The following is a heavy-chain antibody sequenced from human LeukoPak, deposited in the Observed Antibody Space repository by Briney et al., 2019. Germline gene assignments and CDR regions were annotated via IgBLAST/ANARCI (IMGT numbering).Heavy chain of an antibody. D-gene: IGHD4-17*01. CDR2: IDWDADK. Sequence: ESGPALVKPTQTLTLTCTFSGFSLSTSGMCVSWIRQPPGKALEWLARIDWDADKYYSTSLKTRLTISKDTSKNQVVLTMTNMDPVDTATYYCARGNDYGDQFPGIHFDYWGQGTLVTVSS. V-gene: IGHV2-70*11. CDR3: ARGNDYGDQFPGIHFDY. CDR1: GFSLSTSGMC. J-gene: IGHJ4*02.